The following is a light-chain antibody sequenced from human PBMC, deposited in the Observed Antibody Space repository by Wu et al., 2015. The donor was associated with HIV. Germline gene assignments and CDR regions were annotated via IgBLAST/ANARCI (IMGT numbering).Light chain of an antibody. Sequence: DIQMTQSPSSLSASVGDRVTITCRTSQAISNSLAWYQQKPGKAPNLLLYAASTLESGVPSRFSGSGSGTEFTLTISSLQPEDFVSYYCQQYFSSAPITFGQGTRLEIK. CDR2: AAS. J-gene: IGKJ5*01. CDR1: QAISNS. CDR3: QQYFSSAPIT. V-gene: IGKV1-NL1*01.